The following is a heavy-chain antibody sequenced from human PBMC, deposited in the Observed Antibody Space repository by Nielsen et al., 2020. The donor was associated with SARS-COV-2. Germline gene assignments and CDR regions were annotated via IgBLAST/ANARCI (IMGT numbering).Heavy chain of an antibody. CDR1: GGPISSYY. CDR2: IDYSGNT. D-gene: IGHD3-10*01. CDR3: ARDGSSSGSIAFDI. J-gene: IGHJ3*02. Sequence: SETLSLTCTVSGGPISSYYWSWIRQPPGKGLEWIGYIDYSGNTNFSPSLKSRVTISLDTSRNQFSLNLDSVTAADTAVYYCARDGSSSGSIAFDIWGQGTMVTVSS. V-gene: IGHV4-59*01.